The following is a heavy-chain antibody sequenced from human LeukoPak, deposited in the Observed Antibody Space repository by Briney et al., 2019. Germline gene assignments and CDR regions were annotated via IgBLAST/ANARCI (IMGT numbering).Heavy chain of an antibody. D-gene: IGHD3-9*01. V-gene: IGHV3-49*04. CDR3: TRVYYDILTGWDYYFDY. CDR1: GFTFGDYA. Sequence: GGSLRLSCTASGFTFGDYAMSWVRQTPGKGLEWVGFIRSKAYGGTTEYAASVKGRFTISRDDSKSIAYLQMNSLKTEDTAVYYCTRVYYDILTGWDYYFDYWGQGTLVTVPS. J-gene: IGHJ4*02. CDR2: IRSKAYGGTT.